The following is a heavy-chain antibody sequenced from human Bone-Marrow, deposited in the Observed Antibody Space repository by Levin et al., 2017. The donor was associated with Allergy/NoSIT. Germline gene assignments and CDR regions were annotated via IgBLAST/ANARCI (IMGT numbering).Heavy chain of an antibody. Sequence: SCTVSGGSISSNDYYWNWIRQHPGKGLEWIGFMYYSGRTEYNPSLKSRVTISVDTSKNQFSLKVNSVTAADTAVYYCARGTLVSPATAPDYWGQGILVSVSS. CDR3: ARGTLVSPATAPDY. J-gene: IGHJ4*02. CDR2: MYYSGRT. D-gene: IGHD4/OR15-4a*01. CDR1: GGSISSNDYY. V-gene: IGHV4-31*03.